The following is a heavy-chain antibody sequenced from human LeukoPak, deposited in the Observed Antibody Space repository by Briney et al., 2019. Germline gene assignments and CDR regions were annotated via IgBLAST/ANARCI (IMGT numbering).Heavy chain of an antibody. V-gene: IGHV4-59*08. J-gene: IGHJ4*02. CDR3: ARQYDFWSGYLDY. D-gene: IGHD3-3*01. CDR1: GGSISSYY. CDR2: IYYSGST. Sequence: PSETLSLTCTVSGGSISSYYWSWIRQPPGKGLEWIGYIYYSGSTNYNPSLKSRVTISVDTSKNQFSLKLSSVTAADTAVYHCARQYDFWSGYLDYWGQGTLVTVSS.